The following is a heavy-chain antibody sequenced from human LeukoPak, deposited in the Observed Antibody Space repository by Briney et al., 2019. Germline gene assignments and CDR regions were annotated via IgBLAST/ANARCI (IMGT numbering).Heavy chain of an antibody. D-gene: IGHD3-10*01. Sequence: GGSLRLSCAASGFTFSSYAMSWVRQAPGKGLEWVSAISGSDGSTYYADSVKGRFTISRDNSKNNLYLQMNSLKAEDTAVYYWAKDLITMVRGLNFDYWGQGTLVTVSS. CDR1: GFTFSSYA. CDR3: AKDLITMVRGLNFDY. V-gene: IGHV3-23*01. J-gene: IGHJ4*02. CDR2: ISGSDGST.